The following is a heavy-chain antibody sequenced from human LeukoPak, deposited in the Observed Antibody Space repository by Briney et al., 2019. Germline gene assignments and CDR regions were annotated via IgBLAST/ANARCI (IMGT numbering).Heavy chain of an antibody. CDR2: IHPYGFT. CDR3: SRGSDEAKTGDS. CDR1: GGSFSNYY. D-gene: IGHD3-9*01. J-gene: IGHJ4*02. Sequence: SETLSLTCAVSGGSFSNYYWSWIRQPPGKGLEWIGEIHPYGFTNFNTSLKSRLSISVDTSKNQFSLKLTSVTAADTAVYYCSRGSDEAKTGDSWGQGSLVTVAS. V-gene: IGHV4-34*01.